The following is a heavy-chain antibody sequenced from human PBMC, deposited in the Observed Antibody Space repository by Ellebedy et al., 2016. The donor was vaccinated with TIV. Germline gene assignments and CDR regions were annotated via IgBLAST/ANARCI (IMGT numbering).Heavy chain of an antibody. V-gene: IGHV3-23*01. CDR3: AKATLGTCSGAKCYYFDY. CDR2: FSGSVKTT. D-gene: IGHD2-15*01. Sequence: GESLKISCAASGFTFSNYAMSWLRQAPGKRLEWVSSFSGSVKTTYTADSAKGRFIVSRDSSRNTLYLQMNSLRAEDTALYYCAKATLGTCSGAKCYYFDYWGRGTPVTVSS. CDR1: GFTFSNYA. J-gene: IGHJ4*02.